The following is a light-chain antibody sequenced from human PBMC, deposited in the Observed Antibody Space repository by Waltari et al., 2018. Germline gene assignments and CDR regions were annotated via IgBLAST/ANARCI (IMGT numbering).Light chain of an antibody. Sequence: DIQMTQSPSSLAASVGDRVTIICQASQDITIYLNWYQQKTGKAPKLLIYDTSKMETGVPSRFSRSGSGTHFTFTISSLQPEDIATYYCQVSFHFPLTFGGGTKLEIK. CDR3: QVSFHFPLT. CDR2: DTS. V-gene: IGKV1-33*01. CDR1: QDITIY. J-gene: IGKJ4*01.